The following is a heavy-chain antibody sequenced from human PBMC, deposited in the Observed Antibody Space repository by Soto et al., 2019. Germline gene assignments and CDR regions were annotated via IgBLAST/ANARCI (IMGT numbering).Heavy chain of an antibody. J-gene: IGHJ4*02. CDR2: IYYSGST. CDR1: GGSVSSGSYY. V-gene: IGHV4-61*01. D-gene: IGHD3-22*01. Sequence: SETLSLTCTVSGGSVSSGSYYWSWIRQPPGKGLEWIGYIYYSGSTNYNPSLKSRVTISVDTSKNQFSLKLSSVTAADTAVYYCARVGWEDDSSGSFDYWGQGTLVTAPQ. CDR3: ARVGWEDDSSGSFDY.